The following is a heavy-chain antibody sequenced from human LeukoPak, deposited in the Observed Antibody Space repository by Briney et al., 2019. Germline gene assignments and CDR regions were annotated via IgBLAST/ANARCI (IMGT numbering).Heavy chain of an antibody. CDR2: ISWNSGSI. V-gene: IGHV3-9*03. Sequence: GRSLRLSCAASGFTFDDYAMHWVRQAPGKGLEWVSGISWNSGSIVYADSVKGRFTISRDNAKNSLYLQVNSLRAEDMALYYCAKDSSGWYSPSGRIDYWGQGTLVTVSS. CDR1: GFTFDDYA. D-gene: IGHD6-19*01. J-gene: IGHJ4*02. CDR3: AKDSSGWYSPSGRIDY.